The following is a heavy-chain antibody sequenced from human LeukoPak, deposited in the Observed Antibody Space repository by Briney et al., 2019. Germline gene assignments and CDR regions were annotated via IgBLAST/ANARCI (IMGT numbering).Heavy chain of an antibody. D-gene: IGHD1-26*01. Sequence: SGRSLRLSCAASGFTFSSYGMHWVRQAPGKGLEWVAVIWYDGSNKYYADSVKGRFTISRDNSKNTLYLQMNSLRAEDTAVYYCARDGGSYTIDYWGQGTLVTVSS. V-gene: IGHV3-33*01. CDR1: GFTFSSYG. CDR3: ARDGGSYTIDY. J-gene: IGHJ4*02. CDR2: IWYDGSNK.